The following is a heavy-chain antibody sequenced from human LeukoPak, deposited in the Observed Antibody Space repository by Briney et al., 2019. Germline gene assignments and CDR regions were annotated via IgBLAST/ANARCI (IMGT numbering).Heavy chain of an antibody. CDR2: MYSRGDT. D-gene: IGHD6-13*01. J-gene: IGHJ5*02. Sequence: GGSLRLSCAASGFTVSDNYMSWVRQATGKGLEWVSVMYSRGDTYYADSVKGRFTFSRDISKNTLYLQMNGLRTEDTATYYCARDAPQVPAAGVLASWGQGTLVTVSS. CDR1: GFTVSDNY. CDR3: ARDAPQVPAAGVLAS. V-gene: IGHV3-53*01.